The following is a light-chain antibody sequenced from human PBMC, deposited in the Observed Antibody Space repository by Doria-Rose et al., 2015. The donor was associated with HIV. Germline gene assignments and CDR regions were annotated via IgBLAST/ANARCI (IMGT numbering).Light chain of an antibody. V-gene: IGKV4-1*01. CDR1: QSLLYTSKNY. Sequence: TQSPESLGMSLGERATLNCKSNQSLLYTSKNYLAWYQQKPGQPPKLLIYWASTRQSVFPARFSGSGSVTDFTLTISSLEAEDVAVYYCQQYYDTPSFGPGTTVDIK. CDR2: WAS. J-gene: IGKJ3*01. CDR3: QQYYDTPS.